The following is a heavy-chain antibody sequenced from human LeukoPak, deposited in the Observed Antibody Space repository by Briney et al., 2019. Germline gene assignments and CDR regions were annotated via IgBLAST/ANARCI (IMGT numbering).Heavy chain of an antibody. CDR1: GFTFSSYS. V-gene: IGHV3-48*04. CDR2: INSRSTSR. J-gene: IGHJ4*02. D-gene: IGHD3-22*01. Sequence: GGSLRLSCAASGFTFSSYSMNWVRQAPGKGLEWVSYINSRSTSRYYADSVKGRFTISRDNAKNSLFLQTNSLRAEDTAVYYCVTSIVVRAVGDYWGQGTLISVSS. CDR3: VTSIVVRAVGDY.